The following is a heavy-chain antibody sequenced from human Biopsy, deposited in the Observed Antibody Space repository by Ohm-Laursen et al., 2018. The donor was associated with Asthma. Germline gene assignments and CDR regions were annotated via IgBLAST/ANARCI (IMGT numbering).Heavy chain of an antibody. CDR1: GYTFIGYH. CDR2: INPNSGDT. Sequence: ASVKASCKTSGYTFIGYHIHWVRQAPGQGLEWMGRINPNSGDTNYAQKFQGRVTMTSDTSISTAYMELSRLRSDDTVLYYCARGQKSPGDRWFDPWGQGTLVTVSS. V-gene: IGHV1-2*05. D-gene: IGHD7-27*01. CDR3: ARGQKSPGDRWFDP. J-gene: IGHJ5*02.